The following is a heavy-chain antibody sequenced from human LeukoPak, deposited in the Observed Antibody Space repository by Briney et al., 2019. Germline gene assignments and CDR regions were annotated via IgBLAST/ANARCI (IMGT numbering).Heavy chain of an antibody. CDR1: GGSFSGYY. CDR3: ARGRGYSYGYEAFDY. Sequence: SETLSLTCAVYGGSFSGYYWSWIRQPPGEGLEWIGEINHSGSTNYNPSLKSRVTISVDTSKNQFSLKLSSVTAADTAVYYCARGRGYSYGYEAFDYWGQGTLVTVSS. J-gene: IGHJ4*02. V-gene: IGHV4-34*01. CDR2: INHSGST. D-gene: IGHD5-18*01.